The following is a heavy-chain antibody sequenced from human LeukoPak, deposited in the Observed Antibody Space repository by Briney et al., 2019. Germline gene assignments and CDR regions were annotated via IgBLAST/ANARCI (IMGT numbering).Heavy chain of an antibody. V-gene: IGHV3-74*01. D-gene: IGHD3-16*01. J-gene: IGHJ6*03. Sequence: GGSLRLSCAASGFTFSIYNMNWVRQAPGKGLEWVSRINTDGSSTNYADSVRGRFTISRDNAKNTVYLQMNSLRAEDTAVYYCANGAFRLYYIDVWGKGTTVTVSS. CDR3: ANGAFRLYYIDV. CDR1: GFTFSIYN. CDR2: INTDGSST.